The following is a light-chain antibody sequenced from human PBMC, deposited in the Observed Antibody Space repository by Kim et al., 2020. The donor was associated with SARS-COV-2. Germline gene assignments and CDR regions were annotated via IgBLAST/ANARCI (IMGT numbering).Light chain of an antibody. CDR3: SSYTTSTTLA. CDR1: SSDVGGFNY. Sequence: GQSITISCTGTSSDVGGFNYVSWYKQHPGKAPKLIMYDGSNRPSGVSDRFSGSKSGDTASLTISGLQADDEADYYCSSYTTSTTLAFGGGTQLTVL. CDR2: DGS. V-gene: IGLV2-14*03. J-gene: IGLJ2*01.